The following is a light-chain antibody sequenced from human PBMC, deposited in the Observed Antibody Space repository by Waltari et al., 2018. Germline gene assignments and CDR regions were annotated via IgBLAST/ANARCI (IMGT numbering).Light chain of an antibody. V-gene: IGLV1-44*01. J-gene: IGLJ2*01. CDR3: AAWDDSLNGVV. Sequence: QSVLTQPPSASGTPGQRVTISCSGSSSNIGSNTVNWYQQLPGTAPKLLMYSTNQRPSGVPYRFSGSKSGTSASLAISGLQSEDEADYYCAAWDDSLNGVVFGGGTKLTVL. CDR1: SSNIGSNT. CDR2: STN.